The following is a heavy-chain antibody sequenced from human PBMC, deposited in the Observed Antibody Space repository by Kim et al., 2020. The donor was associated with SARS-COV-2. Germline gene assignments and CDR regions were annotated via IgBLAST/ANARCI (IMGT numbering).Heavy chain of an antibody. Sequence: ASVKVSCKASGYTFTSYGISWVRQAPGQGLEWMGWISAYNGNTNYAQKLQGRVTMTTDTSTSTAYMELRSLRSDDTAVYYCARDEVAYCGGDCYSAAFDYWGQGTLVTVSS. CDR1: GYTFTSYG. CDR3: ARDEVAYCGGDCYSAAFDY. J-gene: IGHJ4*02. CDR2: ISAYNGNT. D-gene: IGHD2-21*02. V-gene: IGHV1-18*04.